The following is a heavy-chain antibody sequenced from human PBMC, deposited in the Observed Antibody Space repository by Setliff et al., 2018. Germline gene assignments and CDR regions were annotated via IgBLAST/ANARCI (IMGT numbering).Heavy chain of an antibody. CDR2: ISSYNGKT. V-gene: IGHV1-18*01. Sequence: ASGKVSCKASGYIFTSYGISWVRQAPGQGLEWMGWISSYNGKTNYAQKLQGRVTVTTDTSTSTAYMELRSLRSDDTAVYYCARDLDYQYYYETSGRDAFDIWGLGTMFTVSS. CDR3: ARDLDYQYYYETSGRDAFDI. J-gene: IGHJ3*02. CDR1: GYIFTSYG. D-gene: IGHD3-22*01.